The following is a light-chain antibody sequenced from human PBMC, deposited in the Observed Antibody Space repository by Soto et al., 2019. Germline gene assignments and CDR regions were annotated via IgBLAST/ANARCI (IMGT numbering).Light chain of an antibody. Sequence: QSVLTQPPSASRTPGQRVTISCSGSSSNIGSNYVYWYQQLPGTAPKLLIYSNNQRPSGVPDRFSGSKSGTSASLAISGLRSEDEADYYCAAWDDSLVFGGGTKLTVL. CDR2: SNN. CDR3: AAWDDSLV. J-gene: IGLJ2*01. V-gene: IGLV1-47*02. CDR1: SSNIGSNY.